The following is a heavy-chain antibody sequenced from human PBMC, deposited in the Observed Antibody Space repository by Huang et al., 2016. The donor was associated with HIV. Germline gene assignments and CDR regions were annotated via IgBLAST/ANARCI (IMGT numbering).Heavy chain of an antibody. CDR2: INTKSGGT. V-gene: IGHV1-2*02. J-gene: IGHJ6*02. Sequence: QVQLVQSGAEVKKPGASVKVSCQASGYSFTGYHMHWVRQAPGQGLEWMGWINTKSGGTNYAQKFQGRVTMTRDTSVNTAYMEVTELKSDDTAVYYCARAPPDVWGQGTTVTVSS. CDR3: ARAPPDV. CDR1: GYSFTGYH.